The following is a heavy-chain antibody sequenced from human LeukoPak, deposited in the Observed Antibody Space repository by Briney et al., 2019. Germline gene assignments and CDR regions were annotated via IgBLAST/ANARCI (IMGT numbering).Heavy chain of an antibody. Sequence: SSETLSLTCAVYGDSFSGYYWSWIRQPPGKGGEWIGEINHSGSTNYNPSRKRRVTKSEDTSKKQFSRKQRDVTAADTAVYCARVSFFRWASTRPSYYYYYMDVWGKGTPVTIS. V-gene: IGHV4-34*01. J-gene: IGHJ6*03. CDR1: GDSFSGYY. D-gene: IGHD2-15*01. CDR2: INHSGST. CDR3: ARVSFFRWASTRPSYYYYYMDV.